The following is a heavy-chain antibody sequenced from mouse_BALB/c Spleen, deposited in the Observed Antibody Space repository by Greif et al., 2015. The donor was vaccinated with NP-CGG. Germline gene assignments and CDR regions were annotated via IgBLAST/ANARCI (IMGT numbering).Heavy chain of an antibody. CDR3: ARSRQTARATYTMDY. CDR1: GYSFTSYY. V-gene: IGHV1S135*01. Sequence: VQLQQSGPELMKPGASVKISCKASGYSFTSYYMHWVKQSHGKSLEWIGFIDPFNGGTSYNQKFKGKATLTVDKSSSTAYMHLSSLTSEDSAVYYCARSRQTARATYTMDYWGQGTSVTVSS. CDR2: IDPFNGGT. D-gene: IGHD3-2*01. J-gene: IGHJ4*01.